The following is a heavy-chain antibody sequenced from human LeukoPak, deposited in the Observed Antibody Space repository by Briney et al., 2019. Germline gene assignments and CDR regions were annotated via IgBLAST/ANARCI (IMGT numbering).Heavy chain of an antibody. CDR3: AIDYGDYVFDY. CDR2: IYSDNT. J-gene: IGHJ4*02. V-gene: IGHV3-53*01. Sequence: GGSLRLSCTVSGFTVSSNSMSWVRQAPGKGLEWVSFIYSDNTHYSDSVKGRFTISRDNAKNSLYQQMNSLRAEDTAVYYCAIDYGDYVFDYWGQGTLVTVSS. CDR1: GFTVSSNS. D-gene: IGHD4-17*01.